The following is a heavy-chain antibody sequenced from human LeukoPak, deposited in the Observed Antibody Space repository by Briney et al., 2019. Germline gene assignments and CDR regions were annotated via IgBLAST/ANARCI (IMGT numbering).Heavy chain of an antibody. D-gene: IGHD2-15*01. CDR3: ARDGHVGGFQH. CDR1: GGSISSSSYY. CDR2: IYYSGST. Sequence: MPSETLSLTCIVSGGSISSSSYYWGWIRQPPGKGLEWIGSIYYSGSTYYNPSLKSRVTISVDTSKNQFSLKLSSVTAADTAVYYCARDGHVGGFQHWGQGTLVTVSS. J-gene: IGHJ1*01. V-gene: IGHV4-39*07.